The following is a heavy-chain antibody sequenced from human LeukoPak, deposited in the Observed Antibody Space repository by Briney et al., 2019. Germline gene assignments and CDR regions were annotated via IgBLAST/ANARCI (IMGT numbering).Heavy chain of an antibody. CDR2: TSYDGSNE. V-gene: IGHV3-30*18. Sequence: PGGSLRLSCAAAGFTFSEYGMSWVRQAPDKGPEWVAVTSYDGSNEYFADSVKGRFTISRANSKNTLLLQMNSLRTEDTAVYYCAKESGLWSHYFDLWGQGTLVTVSS. CDR3: AKESGLWSHYFDL. CDR1: GFTFSEYG. D-gene: IGHD2-8*02. J-gene: IGHJ4*02.